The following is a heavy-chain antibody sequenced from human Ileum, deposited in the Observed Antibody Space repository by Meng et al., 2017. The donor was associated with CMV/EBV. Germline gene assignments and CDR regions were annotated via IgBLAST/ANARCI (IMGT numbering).Heavy chain of an antibody. Sequence: GGSLRLSCAASGFIFSRYAMHWVRQAPGKGLEWVTYISDDGTGKYYADSVKGRFTISRDKSKNTLYLQMNSLRAEDTAKYFCAKVFTVTWYNFFDPWGQGTLVTVSS. J-gene: IGHJ5*02. V-gene: IGHV3-30*04. CDR1: GFIFSRYA. CDR3: AKVFTVTWYNFFDP. D-gene: IGHD4-17*01. CDR2: ISDDGTGK.